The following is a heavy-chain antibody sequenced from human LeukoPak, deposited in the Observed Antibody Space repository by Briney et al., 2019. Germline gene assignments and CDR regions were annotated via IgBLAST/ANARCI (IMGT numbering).Heavy chain of an antibody. D-gene: IGHD2-21*02. J-gene: IGHJ4*02. CDR2: LKGDGSAQ. Sequence: SGGSLRLSCAASGFTFSGYWMNWVRQAPGKGLEWVANLKGDGSAQNYVDSVKGRFTISRDNAGNSLYLQMNSLRVEDTAVYYCTTSLPHVVLLTGSEGGNWGRGTLVTVSS. CDR1: GFTFSGYW. V-gene: IGHV3-7*01. CDR3: TTSLPHVVLLTGSEGGN.